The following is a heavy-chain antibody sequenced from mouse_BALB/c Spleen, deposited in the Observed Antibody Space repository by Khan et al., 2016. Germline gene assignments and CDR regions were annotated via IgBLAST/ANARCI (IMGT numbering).Heavy chain of an antibody. J-gene: IGHJ4*01. CDR3: ARYDYAMYY. V-gene: IGHV1S136*01. D-gene: IGHD2-14*01. CDR2: INPYNDGT. Sequence: VQLQQSGPELVKPGASVKMSCKASGYSFTSYVMHWVKQKPGQGLEWIGYINPYNDGTKYNAKFKGKATLTSDKSSSTAYMELSSLTSEDSAVYYCARYDYAMYYWGQGTSVTVSS. CDR1: GYSFTSYV.